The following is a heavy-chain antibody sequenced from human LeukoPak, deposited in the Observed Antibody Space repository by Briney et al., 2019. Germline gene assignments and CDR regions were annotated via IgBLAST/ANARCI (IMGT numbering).Heavy chain of an antibody. V-gene: IGHV4-39*07. CDR3: AKGDFNTFDI. CDR1: GGSISSSSYY. Sequence: SETLSLTCTVSGGSISSSSYYWGWIRQPPGKGLEWIGSIYYSGSTYYNPSLKSRVTISVDTSKNQFSLKLSSVTAADTAVYYCAKGDFNTFDIWGQGTMVTVSS. J-gene: IGHJ3*02. D-gene: IGHD3-16*01. CDR2: IYYSGST.